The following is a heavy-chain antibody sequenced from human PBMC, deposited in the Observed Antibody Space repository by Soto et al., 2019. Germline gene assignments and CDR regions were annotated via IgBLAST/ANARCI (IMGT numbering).Heavy chain of an antibody. Sequence: GGSLRLSCAAFGFTFSSYAMSWVRQAPGKGLEWVSAISGSGGSTYYADSVKGRFTISRDNSKNTLYLQMNSLRAEDTAVYYCAKFKGAGLTTFDYWGQGTLVTVSS. CDR3: AKFKGAGLTTFDY. J-gene: IGHJ4*02. CDR1: GFTFSSYA. CDR2: ISGSGGST. D-gene: IGHD4-4*01. V-gene: IGHV3-23*01.